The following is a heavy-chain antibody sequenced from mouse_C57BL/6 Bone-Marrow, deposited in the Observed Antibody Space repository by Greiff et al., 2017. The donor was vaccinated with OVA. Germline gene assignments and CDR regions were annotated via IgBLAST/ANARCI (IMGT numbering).Heavy chain of an antibody. J-gene: IGHJ4*01. CDR2: ISSGGSYT. CDR3: ARQGSLGAMDY. CDR1: GFTFSSYG. Sequence: DVLLVESGGDLVKPGGSLKLSCAASGFTFSSYGMSWVRQTPDQRLEWVATISSGGSYTYYPDSVKGRFTISRDTAKNTQYLQMSSLKSEDTAMYYCARQGSLGAMDYWGQGTSVTVSS. V-gene: IGHV5-6*01.